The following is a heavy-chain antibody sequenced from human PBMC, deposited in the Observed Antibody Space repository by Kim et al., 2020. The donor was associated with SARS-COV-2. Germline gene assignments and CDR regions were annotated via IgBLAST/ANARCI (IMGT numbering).Heavy chain of an antibody. CDR3: ARVEGQLGPFDY. D-gene: IGHD6-6*01. V-gene: IGHV1-69*01. J-gene: IGHJ4*02. Sequence: NYAQKFQGRVTITADESTSTAYMELSSLRSEDTAVYYCARVEGQLGPFDYWGQGTLVTVSS.